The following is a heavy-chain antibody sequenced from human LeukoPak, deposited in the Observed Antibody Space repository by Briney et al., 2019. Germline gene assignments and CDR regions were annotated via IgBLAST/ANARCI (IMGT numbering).Heavy chain of an antibody. J-gene: IGHJ6*02. Sequence: PGGSLRLSCAASGFTFSSYAMSWVRQAPGKGLEWVSAISGSGGSTYYADSVKGRFTISRDNSKNTLYLQMSSLRAEDTAVYYCAKGGSGYYPPYYYYGMDVWGQGTTVTVSS. CDR3: AKGGSGYYPPYYYYGMDV. CDR1: GFTFSSYA. CDR2: ISGSGGST. V-gene: IGHV3-23*01. D-gene: IGHD3-22*01.